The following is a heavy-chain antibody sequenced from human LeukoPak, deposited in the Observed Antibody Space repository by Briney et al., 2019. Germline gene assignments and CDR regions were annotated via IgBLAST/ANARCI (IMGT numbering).Heavy chain of an antibody. V-gene: IGHV1-2*02. CDR2: IDPNSGGT. CDR3: ERAIKGYSGNWDTDY. D-gene: IGHD6-13*01. CDR1: GFTFTGYY. J-gene: IGHJ4*02. Sequence: ASVKVSCKASGFTFTGYYVHWVRQARGQGLEWMGWIDPNSGGTNYTQKFQGRVTMTRDTSISTAYMELSRLRSDDTAVYYCERAIKGYSGNWDTDYWGQGTLVTVYS.